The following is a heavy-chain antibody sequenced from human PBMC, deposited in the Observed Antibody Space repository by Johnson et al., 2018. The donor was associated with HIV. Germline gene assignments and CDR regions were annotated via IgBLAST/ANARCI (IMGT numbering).Heavy chain of an antibody. Sequence: QVQLVESGGGVVQPGGSLRLSCAASGFTFSSYGMHWVRQAPGKGLEWVAFIRYDGSNTYYADSVKGRFTISRDNSKNTLYLQMNSLRAEDTAVYYCAKWTRDGYNYVHAFDNWGQGTMVTVSS. CDR1: GFTFSSYG. D-gene: IGHD5-24*01. J-gene: IGHJ3*02. V-gene: IGHV3-30*02. CDR2: IRYDGSNT. CDR3: AKWTRDGYNYVHAFDN.